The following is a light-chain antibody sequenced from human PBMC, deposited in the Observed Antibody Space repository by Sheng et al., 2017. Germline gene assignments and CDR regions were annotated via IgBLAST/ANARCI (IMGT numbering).Light chain of an antibody. V-gene: IGLV1-47*01. J-gene: IGLJ2*01. CDR3: AAWDDSLSVL. Sequence: QSVLTQPPSASGTPGXRVTISCSGSSSNIGSNYVYWYQQLPGTAPKLLIYRNNQRPSGVPXRFSGSKSGTSASLAISGLRSEDEADYYCAAWDDSLSVLFGGGTKLTVL. CDR2: RNN. CDR1: SSNIGSNY.